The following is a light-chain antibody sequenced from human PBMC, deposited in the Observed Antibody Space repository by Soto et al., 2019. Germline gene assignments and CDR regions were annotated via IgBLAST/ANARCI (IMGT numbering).Light chain of an antibody. CDR2: AVT. J-gene: IGLJ1*01. CDR3: SSYTSSSTL. CDR1: SSDVGGYNY. V-gene: IGLV2-14*01. Sequence: QSALTQPASVSGSPGQSITISCTGTSSDVGGYNYVSWYQQHPGKAPKLMIYAVTDRPSGVSSRFSGSKSGNTASLTISGLQAEDEADYDCSSYTSSSTLFGTGTKLTGL.